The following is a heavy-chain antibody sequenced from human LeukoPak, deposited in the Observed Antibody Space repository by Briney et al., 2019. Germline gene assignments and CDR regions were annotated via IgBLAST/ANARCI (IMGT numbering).Heavy chain of an antibody. CDR2: ISYDGSIK. V-gene: IGHV3-30*04. CDR3: ARDSLRAALHYMDV. J-gene: IGHJ6*03. Sequence: PGGPLRLSCAASGFTFSSYDMNWVRQVPGRGLEWLALISYDGSIKYYADSVKGRFTISRDNSKNTFYLQLNTLRAEDTAVYYCARDSLRAALHYMDVWGKGATVTVSS. CDR1: GFTFSSYD. D-gene: IGHD4-11*01.